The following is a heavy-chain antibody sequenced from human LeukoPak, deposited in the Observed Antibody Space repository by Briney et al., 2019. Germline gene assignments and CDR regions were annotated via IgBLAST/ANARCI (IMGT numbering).Heavy chain of an antibody. CDR3: ASWVSYGDYDY. D-gene: IGHD4-17*01. J-gene: IGHJ4*02. CDR1: GYTFTSYG. V-gene: IGHV1-18*01. CDR2: ISAYNGST. Sequence: GASVKVSCKASGYTFTSYGISWVRQAPGQGLEWMGWISAYNGSTNYAQKLQGRVTMTTDTSTSTAYMELRSLRSDDTAVYYCASWVSYGDYDYWGQGTLVTVSS.